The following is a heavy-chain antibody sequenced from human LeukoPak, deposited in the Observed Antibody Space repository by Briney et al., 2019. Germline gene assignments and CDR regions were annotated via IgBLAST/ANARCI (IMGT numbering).Heavy chain of an antibody. D-gene: IGHD6-19*01. CDR1: GFTFNNYW. Sequence: GGSLRLSCAASGFTFNNYWMHWVRQAPGKGLEWVSRINNDGTTTTYADSVRGRFTISRDNSKNTLFLQMNSLRGEDTAMYYCARVQGGGYRTADYWGQGTLVTVSS. V-gene: IGHV3-74*03. J-gene: IGHJ4*02. CDR3: ARVQGGGYRTADY. CDR2: INNDGTTT.